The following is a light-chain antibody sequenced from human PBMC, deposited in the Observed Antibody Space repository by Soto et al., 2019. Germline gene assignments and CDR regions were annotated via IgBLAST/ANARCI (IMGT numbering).Light chain of an antibody. CDR3: HQYNNWPPLT. CDR1: QSVSSN. CDR2: GAS. V-gene: IGKV3-15*01. Sequence: DIVMTQSPATLSVSPWERATLSCRASQSVSSNLAWYQQKFGQAPRLLIYGASTRATGIPARFSGSGSGTEFTLTISSLQSEDFAVYYCHQYNNWPPLTFGGGTKVEIK. J-gene: IGKJ4*01.